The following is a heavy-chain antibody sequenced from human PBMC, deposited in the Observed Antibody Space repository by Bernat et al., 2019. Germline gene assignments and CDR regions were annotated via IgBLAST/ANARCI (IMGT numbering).Heavy chain of an antibody. CDR2: ISSSSSYI. D-gene: IGHD1-26*01. J-gene: IGHJ4*02. Sequence: EVQLVESGGGLVKPGGSLRLSCAASGFTFSSYSMNWVRQAPGKVLELVSSISSSSSYIYYADSVKCRFTISRDNAKNSLYLQMNSLRAEDTAVYYCATLGGYSGSYRKDYWGQGTLVTVTS. V-gene: IGHV3-21*01. CDR1: GFTFSSYS. CDR3: ATLGGYSGSYRKDY.